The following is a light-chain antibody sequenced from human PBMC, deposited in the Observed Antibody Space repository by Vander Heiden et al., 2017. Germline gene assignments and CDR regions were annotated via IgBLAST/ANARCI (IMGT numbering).Light chain of an antibody. CDR1: SRNSGSYKF. CDR3: CSYAGSGTVV. CDR2: EVT. J-gene: IGLJ2*01. Sequence: QSCLTPPASVSGSLGQSITISCTGTSRNSGSYKFVSWYQRHPGTAPRLIIFEVTKRPSGVSNRFSGSKSGNTASLTISGLQAEDEADYFCCSYAGSGTVVFGGGTKTTVL. V-gene: IGLV2-23*02.